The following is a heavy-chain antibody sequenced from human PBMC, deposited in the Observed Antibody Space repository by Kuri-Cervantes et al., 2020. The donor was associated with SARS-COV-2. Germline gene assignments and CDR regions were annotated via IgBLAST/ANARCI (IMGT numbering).Heavy chain of an antibody. D-gene: IGHD6-13*01. Sequence: GGSLRLSCAASGFTFSSYSMNWVRQAPGKGLEWVSSISSSGSYICYADSVKGRFTISRDNAKNSLYLQMNSLRAEDTAVYYCARAKQQLPSDYWGQGTLVTVSS. CDR3: ARAKQQLPSDY. CDR2: ISSSGSYI. CDR1: GFTFSSYS. V-gene: IGHV3-21*04. J-gene: IGHJ4*02.